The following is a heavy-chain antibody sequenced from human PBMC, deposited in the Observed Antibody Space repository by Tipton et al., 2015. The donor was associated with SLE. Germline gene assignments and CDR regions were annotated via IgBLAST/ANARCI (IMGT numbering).Heavy chain of an antibody. J-gene: IGHJ2*01. Sequence: LRLSCTVSSGSISRYYWSWIRQPPGKGLEWIGYIYTSGSTNYNPSLKSRVTISVDTSKRQLSLKLSSVTAADTAIYYCARDSGSGELLNNWYFDLWGRGTLVTVSS. CDR1: SGSISRYY. CDR2: IYTSGST. CDR3: ARDSGSGELLNNWYFDL. V-gene: IGHV4-4*08. D-gene: IGHD3-10*01.